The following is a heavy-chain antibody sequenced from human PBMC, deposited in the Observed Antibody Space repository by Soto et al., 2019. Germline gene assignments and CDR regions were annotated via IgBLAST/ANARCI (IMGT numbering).Heavy chain of an antibody. V-gene: IGHV4-61*01. D-gene: IGHD7-27*01. Sequence: QVQLQESGPGLVKPSETLSLTCSVSGGSVSSGSYHWSWIRQPPGKGLEWIGFKPHTGSPDYNPSLKSRVVISIDRSKNQFSLKLSSVTAADTAVYFCARVGWGGDSWGQGTLVTVSS. CDR1: GGSVSSGSYH. J-gene: IGHJ4*02. CDR3: ARVGWGGDS. CDR2: KPHTGSP.